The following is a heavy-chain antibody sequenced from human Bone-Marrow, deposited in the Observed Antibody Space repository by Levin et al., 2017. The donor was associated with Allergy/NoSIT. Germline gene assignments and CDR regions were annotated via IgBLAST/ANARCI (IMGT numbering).Heavy chain of an antibody. J-gene: IGHJ3*02. V-gene: IGHV1-18*01. D-gene: IGHD2-8*01. CDR1: GYTFTSYG. Sequence: GESLKISCKASGYTFTSYGISWVRQAPGQGLEWMGWISAYNGNTNYAQKLQGRVTMTTDTSTSTAYMELRSLRSDDTAVYYCARELEAIDYGPMVGQGWNAFDIWGQGTMVTVSS. CDR2: ISAYNGNT. CDR3: ARELEAIDYGPMVGQGWNAFDI.